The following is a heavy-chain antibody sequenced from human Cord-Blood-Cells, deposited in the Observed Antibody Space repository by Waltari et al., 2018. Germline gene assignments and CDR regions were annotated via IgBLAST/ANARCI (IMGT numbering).Heavy chain of an antibody. CDR2: INPNSGGT. V-gene: IGHV1-2*02. CDR3: ARDPISVLRFLEWLFDY. J-gene: IGHJ4*02. CDR1: GYTFTGYY. D-gene: IGHD3-3*01. Sequence: QVQLVQSGAEVKKPGASVKVSCKASGYTFTGYYMQWVRQAPGQGLEWMGWINPNSGGTNYAQKFQGRVTMTRDTSISTAYMELSRLRSDDTAVYYCARDPISVLRFLEWLFDYWGQGTLVTVSS.